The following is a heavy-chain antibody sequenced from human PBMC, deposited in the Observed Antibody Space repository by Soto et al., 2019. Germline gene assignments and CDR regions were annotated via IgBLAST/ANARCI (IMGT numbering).Heavy chain of an antibody. Sequence: ASVKVSCKASGYTFTSYGISWVRQAPGQGLEWMGWISAYNGNTNYAQKLQGRVTMTTDTSTSSAYMELMSLRSDDTAVCYCARSPPSKYSSRWYTTNHAFDIWGQGTLVNGS. CDR1: GYTFTSYG. J-gene: IGHJ3*02. V-gene: IGHV1-18*01. CDR2: ISAYNGNT. CDR3: ARSPPSKYSSRWYTTNHAFDI. D-gene: IGHD6-13*01.